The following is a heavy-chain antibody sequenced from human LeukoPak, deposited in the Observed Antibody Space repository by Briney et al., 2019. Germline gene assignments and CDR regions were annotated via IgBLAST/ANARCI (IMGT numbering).Heavy chain of an antibody. CDR3: ARGGPLVYCSSTSCPPLGMDV. J-gene: IGHJ6*02. Sequence: ASVKVSCKASGGTFSSYAISWVRQAPGQGPEWMGGIIPIFGTANYAQKFQGRVTITADESTSTAYMELSSLRSEDTAVYYCARGGPLVYCSSTSCPPLGMDVWGQGTTVTVSS. CDR1: GGTFSSYA. V-gene: IGHV1-69*13. CDR2: IIPIFGTA. D-gene: IGHD2-2*01.